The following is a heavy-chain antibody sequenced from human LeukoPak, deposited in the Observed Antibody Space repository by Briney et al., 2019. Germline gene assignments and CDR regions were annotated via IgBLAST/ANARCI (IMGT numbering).Heavy chain of an antibody. CDR2: IYPGVSDT. D-gene: IGHD5-12*01. CDR3: ARQRSGYDYYFDY. V-gene: IGHV5-51*01. CDR1: GYSSTSYW. Sequence: GESLKISCKGSGYSSTSYWIGWVRQMPGKGLEWMGIIYPGVSDTRYSPSFQGQVTISADRSISTAYLQWSSLKASDTAMYYCARQRSGYDYYFDYWGQGTLVTVSS. J-gene: IGHJ4*02.